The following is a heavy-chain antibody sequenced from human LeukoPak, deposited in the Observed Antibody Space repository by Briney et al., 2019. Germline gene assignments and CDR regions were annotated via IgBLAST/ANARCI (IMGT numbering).Heavy chain of an antibody. D-gene: IGHD3-22*01. CDR2: INQDGGDK. J-gene: IGHJ1*01. CDR1: GSMFSRYW. CDR3: ARAGSSGYYYAEYFQH. Sequence: GGSLRLSCAVSGSMFSRYWMTWVRQAPGRGLEWVANINQDGGDKPYVDSVKGRFTISRDNAKNSLYLQMNSLRAEDTAVYYCARAGSSGYYYAEYFQHWGQGTLVTVSS. V-gene: IGHV3-7*01.